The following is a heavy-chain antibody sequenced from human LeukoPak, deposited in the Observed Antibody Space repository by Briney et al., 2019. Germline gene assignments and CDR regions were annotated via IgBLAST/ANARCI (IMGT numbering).Heavy chain of an antibody. CDR2: INPNSGDT. J-gene: IGHJ6*03. CDR3: TRDGQIRVYYYIDV. CDR1: GYSFTDHY. Sequence: ASVKVSCKASGYSFTDHYLHWVRQAPGQGLERMGWINPNSGDTNYAQKFQGRVTMTRDTSIKTAYMELTTMTSDDTAVYYCTRDGQIRVYYYIDVWGKGTTVTVSS. V-gene: IGHV1-2*02.